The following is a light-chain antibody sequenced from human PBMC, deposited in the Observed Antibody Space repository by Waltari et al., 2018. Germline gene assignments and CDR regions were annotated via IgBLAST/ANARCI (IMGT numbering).Light chain of an antibody. V-gene: IGLV4-69*01. J-gene: IGLJ3*02. Sequence: QPVLTQSPSASASLGASVKLTCTLSSGHSSNVIAWLQQQPEKGPRYLMKVNSDGSHSKGDEIPYRFSGSSSGTERYLTISSLQSEDEADYYCQTGGHGTWVFGGGTKLTVL. CDR3: QTGGHGTWV. CDR2: VNSDGSH. CDR1: SGHSSNV.